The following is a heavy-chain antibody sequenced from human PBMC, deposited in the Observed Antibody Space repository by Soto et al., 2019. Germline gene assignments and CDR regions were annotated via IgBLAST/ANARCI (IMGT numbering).Heavy chain of an antibody. CDR1: GGSITNYY. D-gene: IGHD3-10*01. Sequence: QVQLQESGPGLVKPSETLSLTCTVSGGSITNYYCSWFRQPPGKGLEWIGYIQYNGYSAYNLSLKRRVTMSMDTSKNQLSLMLESVTATDTAVYYCERQGFGSLHGLVDVWCQGTTVIVSS. CDR2: IQYNGYS. V-gene: IGHV4-59*08. CDR3: ERQGFGSLHGLVDV. J-gene: IGHJ6*02.